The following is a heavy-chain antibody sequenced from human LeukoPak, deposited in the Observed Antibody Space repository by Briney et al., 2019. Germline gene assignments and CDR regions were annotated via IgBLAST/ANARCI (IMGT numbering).Heavy chain of an antibody. V-gene: IGHV3-23*01. CDR3: AKCAESYGNDAFDM. D-gene: IGHD3-16*01. CDR1: EFTFSSFA. J-gene: IGHJ3*02. CDR2: IRGGGAGA. Sequence: GGSLRLSCAASEFTFSSFAMSWVRQAPGKGLEWVSYIRGGGAGALYADSVKGRFTISRDNSKSTMCLQMNSLRVEDTAVYYCAKCAESYGNDAFDMWGPGTMVTVSS.